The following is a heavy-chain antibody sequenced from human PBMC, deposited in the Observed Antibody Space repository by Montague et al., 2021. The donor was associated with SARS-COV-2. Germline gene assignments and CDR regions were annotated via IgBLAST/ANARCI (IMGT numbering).Heavy chain of an antibody. Sequence: TLSLTCTVSGGSISRGGYYWSWIRQHPGKGLEWIGYIYYSGSTNYXXXLKSRVTISVDTSKNQFSLKLSSVTAADTAVYYCARARITMIVVVNAFDIWGQGTMVTVSS. D-gene: IGHD3-22*01. CDR2: IYYSGST. CDR1: GGSISRGGYY. CDR3: ARARITMIVVVNAFDI. V-gene: IGHV4-31*03. J-gene: IGHJ3*02.